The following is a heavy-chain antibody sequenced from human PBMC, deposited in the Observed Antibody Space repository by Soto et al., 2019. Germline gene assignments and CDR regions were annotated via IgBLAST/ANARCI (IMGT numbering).Heavy chain of an antibody. CDR1: GGSFSGYY. J-gene: IGHJ6*02. Sequence: QVQLQQWGAGLLKPSETLSLTCAVYGGSFSGYYWSWIRQPPGKGLEWIGEINHSGSTNYNPSLKSRVTISVDTSKNQFSLKLSSVTAADTAVYYCARGAEVGYSYGYYYYYGMDVWGQGTTVTVSS. D-gene: IGHD5-18*01. V-gene: IGHV4-34*01. CDR3: ARGAEVGYSYGYYYYYGMDV. CDR2: INHSGST.